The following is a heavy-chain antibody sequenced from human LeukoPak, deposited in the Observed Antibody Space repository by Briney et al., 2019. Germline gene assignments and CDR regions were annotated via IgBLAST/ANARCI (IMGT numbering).Heavy chain of an antibody. D-gene: IGHD3-3*01. V-gene: IGHV4-39*01. J-gene: IGHJ4*02. CDR3: ASRPFLSLEWLSPFDY. Sequence: SETLSLTCTVSGGSISSSSYYWGWIRQSPGKGLEWIGSIYYSGSTYYNPSLKSRVTISVDTSKNQFSLKLSSVTAADTAVYYCASRPFLSLEWLSPFDYWGQGTLVTVSS. CDR2: IYYSGST. CDR1: GGSISSSSYY.